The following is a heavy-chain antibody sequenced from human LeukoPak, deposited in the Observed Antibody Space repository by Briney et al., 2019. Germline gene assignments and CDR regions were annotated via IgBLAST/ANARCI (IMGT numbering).Heavy chain of an antibody. V-gene: IGHV1-46*01. CDR3: ARARLRYFDSYYGMDV. J-gene: IGHJ6*02. D-gene: IGHD3-9*01. CDR1: GYTFTSYY. Sequence: ASVKVSCKASGYTFTSYYMHWVRQAPGQGPEWMGIINPSGGSRSYAQKFQGRVTMTRDTSTSTVYMELSSLRSEDTAVYYCARARLRYFDSYYGMDVWGQGTTVTVSS. CDR2: INPSGGSR.